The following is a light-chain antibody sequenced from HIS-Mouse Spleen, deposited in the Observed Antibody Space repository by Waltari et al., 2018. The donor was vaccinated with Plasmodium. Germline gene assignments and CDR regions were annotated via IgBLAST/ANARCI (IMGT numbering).Light chain of an antibody. CDR2: KAS. V-gene: IGKV1-5*03. J-gene: IGKJ1*01. Sequence: DIQMTQSPSTLSASVGDRVTITCRASQSISSWSAWYQQKPGKAPKLLIYKASSLESGVPSMFSGSGSGTEFTLTISSLQPDDFATYYCQQYNSYSWTFGQGTKVEIK. CDR1: QSISSW. CDR3: QQYNSYSWT.